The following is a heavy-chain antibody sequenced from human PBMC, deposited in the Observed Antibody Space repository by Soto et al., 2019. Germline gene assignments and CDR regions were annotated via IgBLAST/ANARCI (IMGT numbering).Heavy chain of an antibody. D-gene: IGHD5-18*01. CDR1: GGSISSGGYY. Sequence: QVQLQESGPGLVKPSQTLSLTCTVSGGSISSGGYYWSWIRQHTGKGLEWIGYIYYSGSTYYNPSLKSRVTLSVDTSKNQFSLKLSSVTAAATAVYYCAREGGYTAMVRNFDYWGQGTLVTVSS. J-gene: IGHJ4*02. CDR3: AREGGYTAMVRNFDY. CDR2: IYYSGST. V-gene: IGHV4-31*03.